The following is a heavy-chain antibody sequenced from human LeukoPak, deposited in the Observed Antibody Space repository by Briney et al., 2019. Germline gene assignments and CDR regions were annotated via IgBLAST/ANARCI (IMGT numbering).Heavy chain of an antibody. CDR1: GFTFSSYA. CDR2: ISYDGSNK. CDR3: ARGSQQLVLFNFDY. V-gene: IGHV3-30*04. Sequence: QPGRSLRLSCAASGFTFSSYAMHWVRQAPGKGLEWVAVISYDGSNKYYADSVKGRFTISRDNSKNTLYLQMNSLRAEDTAVYYCARGSQQLVLFNFDYWGQGTLVTVSS. D-gene: IGHD6-13*01. J-gene: IGHJ4*02.